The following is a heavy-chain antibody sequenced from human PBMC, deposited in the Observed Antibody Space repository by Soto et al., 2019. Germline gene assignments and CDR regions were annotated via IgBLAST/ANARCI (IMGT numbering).Heavy chain of an antibody. V-gene: IGHV5-51*01. CDR3: AITRHYHGAAFGS. J-gene: IGHJ4*03. Sequence: PGESLKISCNGSAYTFTNYYIRWVRQMPGKGLEWMGIIYPGDSETTYSPSFQGQVTFSVDKSLNIAYLQWSSLKASDTGIYYCAITRHYHGAAFGSWGHGTLVTVSS. CDR2: IYPGDSET. D-gene: IGHD3-10*01. CDR1: AYTFTNYY.